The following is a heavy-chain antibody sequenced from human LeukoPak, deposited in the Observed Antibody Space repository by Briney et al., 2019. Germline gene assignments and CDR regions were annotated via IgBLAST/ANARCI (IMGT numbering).Heavy chain of an antibody. CDR3: AKDRFGDYGDLDY. V-gene: IGHV3-9*01. CDR1: GFTFSSYA. J-gene: IGHJ4*02. D-gene: IGHD4-17*01. CDR2: ITWNSGSI. Sequence: GRSLRLSCAASGFTFSSYAMHWVRQAPGKGLEWVSRITWNSGSIDYADSVKGRFTISRDNAKNSLYLQMNSLRAEDTALYYCAKDRFGDYGDLDYWGQGTLVTVSS.